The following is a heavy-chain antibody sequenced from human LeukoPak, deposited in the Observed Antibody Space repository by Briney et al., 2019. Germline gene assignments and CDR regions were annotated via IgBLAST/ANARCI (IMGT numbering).Heavy chain of an antibody. CDR3: ARSHIAVAGTNYYYMDV. D-gene: IGHD6-19*01. J-gene: IGHJ6*03. V-gene: IGHV3-53*01. CDR2: IYSGGST. Sequence: GGSLRLSCAASGFTVSSNYMSWVRQAPGKGLEWVSVIYSGGSTYYADSVKGRFTISRDNSKNTLYLQMNSLRAEDTAVYYCARSHIAVAGTNYYYMDVWGKGTTVTISS. CDR1: GFTVSSNY.